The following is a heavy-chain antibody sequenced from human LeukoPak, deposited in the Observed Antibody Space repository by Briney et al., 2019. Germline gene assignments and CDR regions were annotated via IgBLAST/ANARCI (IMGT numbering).Heavy chain of an antibody. V-gene: IGHV3-33*01. CDR2: IWYDGSNK. D-gene: IGHD3-3*01. CDR3: ARGGTIFTKSRKFDY. J-gene: IGHJ4*02. CDR1: RFTFSSYG. Sequence: GRSLRLSCAASRFTFSSYGMHWVRQAPGKGLEWVAVIWYDGSNKYYADSVKGRFTISRDNSKNTLYLQMNSLRAEDTAVYYCARGGTIFTKSRKFDYWGQGTLVTVSS.